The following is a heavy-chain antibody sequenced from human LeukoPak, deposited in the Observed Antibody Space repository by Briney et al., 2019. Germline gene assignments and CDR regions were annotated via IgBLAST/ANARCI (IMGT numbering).Heavy chain of an antibody. J-gene: IGHJ4*02. V-gene: IGHV4-59*01. CDR3: ARDRTYYYDSSGYGFDY. Sequence: SETLSLTCTVSGGSIGSYYWSWIRQPPGKGLEWIGYIYYSGSTNYNPSLKSRVTISVDTSKNQFSLKLSSVTAADTAVYYCARDRTYYYDSSGYGFDYWGQGTLVTVSS. CDR1: GGSIGSYY. D-gene: IGHD3-22*01. CDR2: IYYSGST.